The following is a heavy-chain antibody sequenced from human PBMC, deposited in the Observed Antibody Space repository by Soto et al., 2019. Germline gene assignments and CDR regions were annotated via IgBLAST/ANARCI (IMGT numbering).Heavy chain of an antibody. CDR2: ISYDGSNK. CDR1: GFTFSSYG. Sequence: PGGSLRLSCAASGFTFSSYGMHWVRQAPGKGLEWVAVISYDGSNKYYADSVKGRFTISRDNSKNTLYLQMNSLRAEDTAVYYCAVWRGLERRRWQDKPLDYWGQGTLVTVSS. CDR3: AVWRGLERRRWQDKPLDY. V-gene: IGHV3-30*03. D-gene: IGHD1-1*01. J-gene: IGHJ4*02.